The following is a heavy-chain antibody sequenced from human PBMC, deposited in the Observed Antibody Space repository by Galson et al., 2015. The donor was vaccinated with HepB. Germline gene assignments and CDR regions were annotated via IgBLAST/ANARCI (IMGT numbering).Heavy chain of an antibody. CDR3: ARDRVVAGGGDWFDP. D-gene: IGHD6-13*01. V-gene: IGHV3-7*01. CDR1: GFTFSSYW. CDR2: IKEDGSEK. J-gene: IGHJ5*02. Sequence: SLRLSCATSGFTFSSYWMNWVRQAPGKGLEWVANIKEDGSEKYYVDSVKGRFTISRDNAKNSLWLQMNSLRAEDTAVYFCARDRVVAGGGDWFDPWGQGTLVTVSS.